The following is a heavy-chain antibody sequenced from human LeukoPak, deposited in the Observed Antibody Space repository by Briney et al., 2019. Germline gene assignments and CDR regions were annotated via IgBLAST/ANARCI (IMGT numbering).Heavy chain of an antibody. J-gene: IGHJ4*02. CDR2: ISNSSSYI. D-gene: IGHD6-19*01. V-gene: IGHV3-21*01. CDR3: ARDRSASIAVVTAEIDY. CDR1: GFTFSTYS. Sequence: GGSLRLSCAASGFTFSTYSMNWVRQAPGKGLEWVSSISNSSSYIYYADSVKGRFTISRDNAKDSLYLQMNGLRAEDTAVYYCARDRSASIAVVTAEIDYWGQGTLVTVSS.